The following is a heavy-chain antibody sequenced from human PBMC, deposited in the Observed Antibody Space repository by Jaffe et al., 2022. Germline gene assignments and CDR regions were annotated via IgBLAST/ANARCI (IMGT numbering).Heavy chain of an antibody. CDR1: GFTFDDYG. CDR2: INWNGGST. Sequence: EVQLVESGGGVVRPGGSLRLSCAASGFTFDDYGMSWVRQAPGKGLEWVSGINWNGGSTGYADSVKGRFTISRDNAKNSLYLQMNSLRAEDTALYHCARRLGYCSSTSCHDPFDYWGQGTLVTVSS. J-gene: IGHJ4*02. V-gene: IGHV3-20*01. CDR3: ARRLGYCSSTSCHDPFDY. D-gene: IGHD2-2*01.